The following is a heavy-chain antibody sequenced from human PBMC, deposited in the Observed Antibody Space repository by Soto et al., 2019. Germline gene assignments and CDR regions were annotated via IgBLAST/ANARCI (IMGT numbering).Heavy chain of an antibody. CDR3: VRSLGYYRGYFDY. D-gene: IGHD3-3*01. CDR2: INSVGNTT. J-gene: IGHJ4*02. Sequence: GGSRRLSCAGSGFTFSTFWMHWVRQVPGKGRGWVSRINSVGNTTDYADSVRGRFTISSDNDKNTLYLQMDGLRAEDTAVFYCVRSLGYYRGYFDYWGQGIQVTVSS. V-gene: IGHV3-74*01. CDR1: GFTFSTFW.